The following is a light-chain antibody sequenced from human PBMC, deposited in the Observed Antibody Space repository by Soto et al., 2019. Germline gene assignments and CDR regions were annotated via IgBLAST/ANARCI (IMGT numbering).Light chain of an antibody. V-gene: IGKV1-5*03. CDR1: QSIVNL. J-gene: IGKJ2*01. CDR3: QQYHTYPYT. Sequence: DIQMTQSPSTLSASVGGRVTISCRASQSIVNLLAWYQQKPGKAPKLLICKASSLESGVPSRFSGSGSGTEFTLTISSLQTDDFAPYYCQQYHTYPYTFGQGTRLEIK. CDR2: KAS.